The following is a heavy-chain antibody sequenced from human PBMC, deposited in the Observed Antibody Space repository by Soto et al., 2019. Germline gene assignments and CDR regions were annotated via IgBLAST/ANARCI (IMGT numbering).Heavy chain of an antibody. CDR1: GYIFVNYG. V-gene: IGHV1-18*01. J-gene: IGHJ6*02. CDR2: ISPYTGNT. CDR3: VMVDNYVTPTPQDV. D-gene: IGHD3-16*01. Sequence: QVQLVQSGDEVKKPGASVKVSCKASGYIFVNYGIAWVRQAPGQGLEWMGWISPYTGNTHSATKFQGRLTMTTDTSTCTAYMDLGSLTSDDTAVYYCVMVDNYVTPTPQDVWGQGTPVTVSS.